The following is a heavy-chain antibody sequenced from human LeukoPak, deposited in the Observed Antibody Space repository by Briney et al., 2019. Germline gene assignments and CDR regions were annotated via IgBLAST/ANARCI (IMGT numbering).Heavy chain of an antibody. Sequence: GGSLRLSCAASGFTFSSYRMNWVRQAPGKGLEWISYISDGSSNIYYADSVKGRFTISRDNAKNSLYLQMNSLRDEDTAVYYCASSGYSSSWAAFDYWGQGTLVTVSS. CDR1: GFTFSSYR. D-gene: IGHD6-13*01. CDR3: ASSGYSSSWAAFDY. CDR2: ISDGSSNI. V-gene: IGHV3-48*02. J-gene: IGHJ4*02.